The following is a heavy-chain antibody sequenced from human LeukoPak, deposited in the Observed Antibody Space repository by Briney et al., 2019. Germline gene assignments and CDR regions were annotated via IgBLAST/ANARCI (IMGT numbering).Heavy chain of an antibody. CDR1: GFTFSSYS. CDR2: ISSSGSTI. D-gene: IGHD1-26*01. Sequence: GGSLRLSCAASGFTFSSYSMNWVRQAPGQGLEWVSYISSSGSTIYYADSVKGRFTISRDNTKNSLYLQMNSLRDEDTAVYYCARDPIVGATTFDYWGQGTLVTVSS. CDR3: ARDPIVGATTFDY. V-gene: IGHV3-48*02. J-gene: IGHJ4*02.